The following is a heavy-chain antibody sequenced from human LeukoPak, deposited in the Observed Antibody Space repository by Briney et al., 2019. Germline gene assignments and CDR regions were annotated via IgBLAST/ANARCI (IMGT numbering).Heavy chain of an antibody. Sequence: PGGSLRLPCAASGFTFSDYYMTWLRHARGRGLEWGSYISSSGNTIYYAESVKGRFTISRDNSKNSLYLQMSRLRAEDTAVYYCARDGVKTSVSTRRYYMDVWGKGTTVTVSS. D-gene: IGHD4-11*01. J-gene: IGHJ6*03. V-gene: IGHV3-11*04. CDR1: GFTFSDYY. CDR2: ISSSGNTI. CDR3: ARDGVKTSVSTRRYYMDV.